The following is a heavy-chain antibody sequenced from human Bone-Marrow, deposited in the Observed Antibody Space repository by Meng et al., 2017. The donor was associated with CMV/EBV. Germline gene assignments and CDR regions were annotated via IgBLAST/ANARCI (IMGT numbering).Heavy chain of an antibody. Sequence: GGSLRLSCAASGFTFSSYEMNWVRQAPGKGLEWVSYISSSGSTIYYADSVKGRFTISRDNAKNSLYLQMNSLRAEDTAVYYCAGEKGWELRGDICGQGKMVTVSS. CDR1: GFTFSSYE. J-gene: IGHJ3*02. CDR2: ISSSGSTI. V-gene: IGHV3-48*03. CDR3: AGEKGWELRGDI. D-gene: IGHD1-26*01.